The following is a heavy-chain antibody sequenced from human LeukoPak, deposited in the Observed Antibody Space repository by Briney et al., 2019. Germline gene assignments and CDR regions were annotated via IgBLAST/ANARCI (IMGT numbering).Heavy chain of an antibody. Sequence: SETLSLTCTASGGSIRSSSYYWGWIRQPPGKGLEWIGSIYYSGSTYYNPSLKSRVTISVDTSKNQFSLKLSSVTAADTAVYYCARHPGYSYGPYYFDYWGQGTLVTVSS. J-gene: IGHJ4*02. CDR3: ARHPGYSYGPYYFDY. V-gene: IGHV4-39*01. CDR1: GGSIRSSSYY. D-gene: IGHD5-18*01. CDR2: IYYSGST.